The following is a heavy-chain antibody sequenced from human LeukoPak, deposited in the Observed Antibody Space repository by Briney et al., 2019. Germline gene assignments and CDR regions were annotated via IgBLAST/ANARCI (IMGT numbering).Heavy chain of an antibody. CDR1: GFTFSIYA. J-gene: IGHJ6*02. Sequence: GGSLRLSCAASGFTFSIYAMRWLRQAPGKGLEWVSAITGSGGSTYYADSVKGRFTISRDNSKNTLYLQMNSLRAEDTAVYYCAREIVVVVAATRYYYYGMDVWGQGTTVTVSS. CDR3: AREIVVVVAATRYYYYGMDV. V-gene: IGHV3-23*01. D-gene: IGHD2-15*01. CDR2: ITGSGGST.